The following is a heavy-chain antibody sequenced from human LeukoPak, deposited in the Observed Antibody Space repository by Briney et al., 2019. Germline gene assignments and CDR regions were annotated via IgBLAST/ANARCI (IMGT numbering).Heavy chain of an antibody. V-gene: IGHV3-7*04. Sequence: GGSLGLSCAASGFTFRSYRMNWVRQAPGKGLEWVASIKQGESERYYVDSVNGRFTISRDNAKNSLYLQTNSLRAEDTAVYYCARGDNSAFDIWGQGTMVTVSS. D-gene: IGHD3-22*01. CDR1: GFTFRSYR. J-gene: IGHJ3*02. CDR2: IKQGESER. CDR3: ARGDNSAFDI.